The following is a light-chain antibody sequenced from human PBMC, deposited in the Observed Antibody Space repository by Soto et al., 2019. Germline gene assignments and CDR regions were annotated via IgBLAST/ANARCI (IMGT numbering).Light chain of an antibody. Sequence: QSVLNQPPSASGTPGPRVTLSCSGGSSNIGTNAVNWYQQLPGTAPKLLIYNNNQRPSGVPDRFSGSKSGTSASLAISGLQSEDEADYYCAAWDDSLNGYVLGTGTKVTVL. CDR1: SSNIGTNA. CDR3: AAWDDSLNGYV. CDR2: NNN. J-gene: IGLJ1*01. V-gene: IGLV1-44*01.